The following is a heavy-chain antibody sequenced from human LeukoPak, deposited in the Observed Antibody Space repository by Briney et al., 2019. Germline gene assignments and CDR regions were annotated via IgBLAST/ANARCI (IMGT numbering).Heavy chain of an antibody. CDR1: GFSFNTYS. CDR2: ISSSSRYI. CDR3: ARDPNRGLFDY. J-gene: IGHJ4*02. V-gene: IGHV3-21*01. Sequence: GGSLRLSCVASGFSFNTYSMNWVRQAPGKGLEWVSSISSSSRYIFYPESLKGRLTISRDNAKNSLYLQMNSLRAEDTAVYYCARDPNRGLFDYWGQGTLVTVSS.